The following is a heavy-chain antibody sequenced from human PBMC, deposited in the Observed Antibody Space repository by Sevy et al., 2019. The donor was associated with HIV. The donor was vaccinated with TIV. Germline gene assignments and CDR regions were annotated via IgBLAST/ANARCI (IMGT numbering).Heavy chain of an antibody. CDR1: GFTFSSYG. Sequence: GGSLRLSCAASGFTFSSYGMHWVRQAPGKGLEWVAFIRYDGSNKYYADSVKGRFTISRDNSKNTLYLQMSSLRAEDTGVYYCAKVPAGGTTLYYYYYMDVWGKGTTVTVSS. CDR3: AKVPAGGTTLYYYYYMDV. J-gene: IGHJ6*03. V-gene: IGHV3-30*02. D-gene: IGHD1-7*01. CDR2: IRYDGSNK.